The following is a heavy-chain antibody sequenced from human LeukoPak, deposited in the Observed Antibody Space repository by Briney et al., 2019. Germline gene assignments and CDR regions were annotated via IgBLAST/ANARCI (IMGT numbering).Heavy chain of an antibody. CDR1: GFTFSSYS. CDR3: ASGRRVNSGYDSGYFDY. J-gene: IGHJ4*02. CDR2: ISSSSSYI. V-gene: IGHV3-21*01. D-gene: IGHD5-12*01. Sequence: GGSLRLSCAASGFTFSSYSMNWVRQAPGKGLEWVSSISSSSSYIYYADSVKGRFTISRDNAKNSLYLQMNSLRAEDTAVYYCASGRRVNSGYDSGYFDYWGQGTLVTVSS.